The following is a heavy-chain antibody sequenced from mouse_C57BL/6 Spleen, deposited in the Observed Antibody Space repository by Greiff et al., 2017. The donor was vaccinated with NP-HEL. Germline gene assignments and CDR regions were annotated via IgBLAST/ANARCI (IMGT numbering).Heavy chain of an antibody. CDR2: INYDGSST. V-gene: IGHV5-16*01. CDR3: ARDGPAMDY. Sequence: EVMLVESEGGLVQPGSSMKLSCTASGFTFSDYYMAWVRQVPEKGLEWVANINYDGSSTYYLDSLKSRFIISRDNAKNILYLQMSSLKSEDTATYYCARDGPAMDYWGQGTSVTVSS. CDR1: GFTFSDYY. J-gene: IGHJ4*01.